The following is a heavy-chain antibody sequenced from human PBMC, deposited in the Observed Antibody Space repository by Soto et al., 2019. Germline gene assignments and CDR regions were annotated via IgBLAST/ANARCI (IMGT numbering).Heavy chain of an antibody. CDR3: AREGGGSSWYRTSYYYYGMDG. D-gene: IGHD6-13*01. CDR2: IWYDGSNK. V-gene: IGHV3-33*01. Sequence: GGSLRLSCAASGFPFSSYGMHWVRPAPGKGLEWVAVIWYDGSNKYYADSVKGRFTISRDNSKNTLYLQMNSLRAEDTAVYYCAREGGGSSWYRTSYYYYGMDGWGQGTTVTVSS. J-gene: IGHJ6*02. CDR1: GFPFSSYG.